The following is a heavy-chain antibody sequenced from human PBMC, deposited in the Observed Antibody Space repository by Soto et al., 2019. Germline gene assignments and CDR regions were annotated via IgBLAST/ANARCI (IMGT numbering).Heavy chain of an antibody. V-gene: IGHV4-34*01. D-gene: IGHD6-13*01. CDR2: INHSGST. Sequence: QVQLQQWGAGLLKPSETLSLTCAVYGGSFSGYYWSWIRQPPGKGLEWIGEINHSGSTNYNPSLKSRVTISVETSKNQFSLKLSSVTAADTAVYYCASQHSSSWYLGYWGQGTLVTVSS. J-gene: IGHJ4*02. CDR1: GGSFSGYY. CDR3: ASQHSSSWYLGY.